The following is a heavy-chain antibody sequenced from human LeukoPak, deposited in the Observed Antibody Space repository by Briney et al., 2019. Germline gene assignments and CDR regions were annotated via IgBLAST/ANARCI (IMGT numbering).Heavy chain of an antibody. J-gene: IGHJ4*02. Sequence: SETLSLTCTVSGGSISSFYWNWIRQPPGKGLEWIGYIYYSGTTNYNPSLTNYNPSLKSRVTISVDTSKNQFSLKLSSVTAADTAVYYCASTTSGYVLGDYWGQGTLVTVSS. CDR3: ASTTSGYVLGDY. CDR2: IYYSGTTNYNPSLT. CDR1: GGSISSFY. D-gene: IGHD3-9*01. V-gene: IGHV4-59*01.